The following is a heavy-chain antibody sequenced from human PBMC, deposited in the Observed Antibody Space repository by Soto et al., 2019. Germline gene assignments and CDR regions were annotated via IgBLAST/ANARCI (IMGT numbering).Heavy chain of an antibody. CDR2: IIPIFGTA. CDR1: GGTFSSYA. Sequence: QVQLVQSGAEVKKPGSSVKVSCKASGGTFSSYAISWVRQAPGQGLEWMGGIIPIFGTANYAQKFQGRVTITADESTSTAYMELSSLSSEATAVYYGARLWGGPEAFDIWGQGTMVTVSA. V-gene: IGHV1-69*01. D-gene: IGHD1-26*01. J-gene: IGHJ3*02. CDR3: ARLWGGPEAFDI.